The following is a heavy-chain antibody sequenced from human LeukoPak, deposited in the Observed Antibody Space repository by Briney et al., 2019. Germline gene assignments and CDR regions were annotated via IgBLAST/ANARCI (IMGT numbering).Heavy chain of an antibody. CDR1: GGSISSYY. V-gene: IGHV4-59*12. Sequence: SETLSLTCTVSGGSISSYYWSWIRQPPGKGLEWIGYFYHSGSTNYNPSLKSRGTISGDTSKNQFSLKLSSVTAADTAVYYCARSMSYYDSHGYSFDYWGQGTLVTVSS. CDR2: FYHSGST. CDR3: ARSMSYYDSHGYSFDY. J-gene: IGHJ4*02. D-gene: IGHD3-22*01.